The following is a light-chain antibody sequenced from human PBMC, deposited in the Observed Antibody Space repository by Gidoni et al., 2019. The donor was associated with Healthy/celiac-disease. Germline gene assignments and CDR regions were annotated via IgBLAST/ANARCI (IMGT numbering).Light chain of an antibody. Sequence: DIQMTQSPSSLSASVGDRVTITCRASQSISSYLNWYQQKPGKAPKLLIYAASSLQSGVPSMFSGSGSGTDFTLTISSLQPEDFATYYCQQSYSTPITFXQXTRLXIK. V-gene: IGKV1-39*01. CDR2: AAS. CDR3: QQSYSTPIT. J-gene: IGKJ5*01. CDR1: QSISSY.